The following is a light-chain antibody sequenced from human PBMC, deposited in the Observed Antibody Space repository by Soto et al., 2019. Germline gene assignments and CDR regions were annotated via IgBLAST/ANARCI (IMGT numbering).Light chain of an antibody. Sequence: QTVVTQEPSLTVSPGGTVTLTCDSSTGAVTSGHYPHWLQQKPGQAPRTLIYDTNNKYPWTPARFSGSLLGGKAALTLSGAQPEDEADYYCLLAYGGPRRVFGGGTKLTVL. CDR2: DTN. CDR1: TGAVTSGHY. CDR3: LLAYGGPRRV. V-gene: IGLV7-46*01. J-gene: IGLJ2*01.